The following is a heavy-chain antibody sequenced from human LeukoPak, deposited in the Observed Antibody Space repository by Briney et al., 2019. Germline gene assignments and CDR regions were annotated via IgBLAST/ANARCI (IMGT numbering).Heavy chain of an antibody. CDR2: INHSGST. CDR1: GGSFSGYY. CDR3: APVGDILTGYYPPYMDV. J-gene: IGHJ6*03. Sequence: AETLSLTCAVYGGSFSGYYWSWIRQPPGKGLEWIGEINHSGSTNYNPSLKSRVTISVDTSKNQFSLKLSSVTAADTAVYYCAPVGDILTGYYPPYMDVWGKGTTVTVSS. V-gene: IGHV4-34*01. D-gene: IGHD3-9*01.